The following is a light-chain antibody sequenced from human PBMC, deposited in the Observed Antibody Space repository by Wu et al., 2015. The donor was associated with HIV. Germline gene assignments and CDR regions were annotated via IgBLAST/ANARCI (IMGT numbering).Light chain of an antibody. Sequence: IVLTQSPVTLSLSPGERATLSCRASQSVSSNFAWYQQKPGQAPRLLIYSASTRATGIPARFSGSGSGTEFTLTISNMQSEDFAVYYCQQYNNWPRTFGQGTKVEIK. V-gene: IGKV3-15*01. J-gene: IGKJ1*01. CDR3: QQYNNWPRT. CDR1: QSVSSN. CDR2: SAS.